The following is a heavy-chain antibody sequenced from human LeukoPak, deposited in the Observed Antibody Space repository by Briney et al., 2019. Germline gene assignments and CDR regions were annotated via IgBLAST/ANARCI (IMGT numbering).Heavy chain of an antibody. Sequence: PSETLSLTCTVSGGSISSYYWSWIRQPPGKGLEWIGEINHSGSTNYNPSLKSRVTISVDTSKNQFSLRLSSVTAADTAVYYCARLRAVAKRIGPGYYYYMDVWGKGTTVTISS. D-gene: IGHD6-19*01. V-gene: IGHV4-34*01. CDR2: INHSGST. J-gene: IGHJ6*03. CDR1: GGSISSYY. CDR3: ARLRAVAKRIGPGYYYYMDV.